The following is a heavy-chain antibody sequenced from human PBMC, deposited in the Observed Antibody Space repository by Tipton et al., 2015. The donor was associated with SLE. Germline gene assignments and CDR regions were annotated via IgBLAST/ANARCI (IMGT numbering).Heavy chain of an antibody. D-gene: IGHD2-2*01. J-gene: IGHJ5*02. CDR2: INHSGST. Sequence: TLSLTCAVYGGSFSTYYWSWIRQPPGKGLEWIGEINHSGSTNYIPPLKSRVTVSADTSKTQVSLKLTSVTAADTAVYFCARGHLLIVVVPAATRLGNWFDPWGQGTLVTVSS. CDR1: GGSFSTYY. CDR3: ARGHLLIVVVPAATRLGNWFDP. V-gene: IGHV4-34*01.